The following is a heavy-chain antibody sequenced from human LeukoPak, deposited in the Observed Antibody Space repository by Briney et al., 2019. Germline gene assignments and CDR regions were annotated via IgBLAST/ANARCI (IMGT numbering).Heavy chain of an antibody. V-gene: IGHV3-30*02. D-gene: IGHD3-3*01. J-gene: IGHJ4*02. CDR2: IRYDGSNK. CDR3: VKDYDFWSGYYSPTRGYFDY. Sequence: TGGSLRLSCAASGFTFSSYGMHWVRQAPGKGLEWVSFIRYDGSNKYYADSVKGRFTISRDNSKNTLYLQMNSLRAEDTAVYYCVKDYDFWSGYYSPTRGYFDYWGQGTLVTVSS. CDR1: GFTFSSYG.